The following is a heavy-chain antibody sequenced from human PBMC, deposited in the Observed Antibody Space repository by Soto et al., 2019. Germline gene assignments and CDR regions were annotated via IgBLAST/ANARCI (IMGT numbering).Heavy chain of an antibody. CDR2: IIPIYGTT. J-gene: IGHJ6*02. D-gene: IGHD6-13*01. V-gene: IGHV1-69*13. CDR1: GGTFSSYA. Sequence: ASVKVSCKASGGTFSSYAISCVRQAPGQRLEWMGEIIPIYGTTNYAQNFQGRVTITADESTSTAYMELSSLRSEDTAVYYCARYEQQRDYYGMDVWGQGTTVTVSS. CDR3: ARYEQQRDYYGMDV.